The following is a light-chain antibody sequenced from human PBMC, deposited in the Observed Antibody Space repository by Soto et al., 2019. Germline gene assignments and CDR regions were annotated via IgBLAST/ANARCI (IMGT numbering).Light chain of an antibody. CDR1: SSDVGSYNL. Sequence: QSALTQPASVSGSPGQSITISCTGTSSDVGSYNLVSWYQQHPGKAPKLMIYVGSKRPSGVSNRFSGSKSGNTASLTISGLQAEDEADYYCCSYAGPFRVFGGGTKLTVL. J-gene: IGLJ3*02. V-gene: IGLV2-23*01. CDR2: VGS. CDR3: CSYAGPFRV.